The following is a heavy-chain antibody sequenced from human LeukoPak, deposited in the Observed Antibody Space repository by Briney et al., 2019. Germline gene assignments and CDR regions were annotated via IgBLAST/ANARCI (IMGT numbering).Heavy chain of an antibody. D-gene: IGHD3-3*01. Sequence: GGSLRLSCAASGFTFSNYWMNWVRQAPGKGLEWVANIKQDGSEKYYVDSVKGRFTISRDNAKNSLYLQMNSLRAEDTAVYYCARESEYYDFWSGYYTPYWGQGTLVTVSS. CDR2: IKQDGSEK. CDR3: ARESEYYDFWSGYYTPY. J-gene: IGHJ4*02. CDR1: GFTFSNYW. V-gene: IGHV3-7*01.